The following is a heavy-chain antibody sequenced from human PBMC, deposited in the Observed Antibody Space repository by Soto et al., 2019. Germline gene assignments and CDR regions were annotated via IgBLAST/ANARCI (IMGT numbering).Heavy chain of an antibody. CDR2: ISGSGGST. CDR1: GFTFSDYA. V-gene: IGHV3-23*01. J-gene: IGHJ4*02. D-gene: IGHD6-19*01. CDR3: AKGDSSGWVYYFDY. Sequence: PGGSLRLSCSASGFTFSDYAMHWVRQPPGKGLEWVSAISGSGGSTYYADSVKGRFTISRDNSKNTLYLQMNSLRAEDTAVYYCAKGDSSGWVYYFDYWGQGTLVTVSS.